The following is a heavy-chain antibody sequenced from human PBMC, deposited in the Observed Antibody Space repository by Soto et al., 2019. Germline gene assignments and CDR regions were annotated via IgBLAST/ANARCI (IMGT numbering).Heavy chain of an antibody. J-gene: IGHJ5*02. CDR3: VRDGTKTLRDWFDP. D-gene: IGHD1-1*01. CDR2: IYATGTT. V-gene: IGHV4-4*07. CDR1: GASISGFY. Sequence: QVQLQESGPGLVKPSETLSLTCTVSGASISGFYWSWIRKSAGKGLEWIGRIYATGTTDYNPSLKSRFMMSIYTFKKQFSLKVRSVPAADTAVYYCVRDGTKTLRDWFDPWGQGISVTVSS.